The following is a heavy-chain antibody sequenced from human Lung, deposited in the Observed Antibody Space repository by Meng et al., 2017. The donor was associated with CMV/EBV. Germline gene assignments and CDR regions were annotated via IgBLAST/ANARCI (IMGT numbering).Heavy chain of an antibody. CDR3: AKSWDGMDV. J-gene: IGHJ6*01. V-gene: IGHV3-21*01. D-gene: IGHD6-13*01. CDR1: GFTFSAYA. Sequence: GGSLRLSCAASGFTFSAYAINWVRQAPGKGLEWVSSISSTGTYIYYADSVKGRFTISRDNDKNSLYLQMNSLRAGDTAVYYCAKSWDGMDVWGQGTTVTGSS. CDR2: ISSTGTYI.